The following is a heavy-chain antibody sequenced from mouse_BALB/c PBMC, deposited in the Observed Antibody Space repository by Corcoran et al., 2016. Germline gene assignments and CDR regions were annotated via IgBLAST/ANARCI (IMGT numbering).Heavy chain of an antibody. Sequence: QVQLQQSGPELVKPGASVKISCKASGYTFTSYYIHWVKQRPGQGLEWIGYIYPRDGSTNYNEKFKGKATLTADTSSSTDYMQLSSLTSEDAAVYFCASTTVPWFAYWGQLTLVTVSA. V-gene: IGHV1S12*01. J-gene: IGHJ3*01. D-gene: IGHD1-1*01. CDR3: ASTTVPWFAY. CDR2: IYPRDGST. CDR1: GYTFTSYY.